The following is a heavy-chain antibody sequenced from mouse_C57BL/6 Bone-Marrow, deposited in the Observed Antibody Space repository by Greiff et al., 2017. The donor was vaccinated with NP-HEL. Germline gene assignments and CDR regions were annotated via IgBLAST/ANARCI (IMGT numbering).Heavy chain of an antibody. Sequence: QVQLQQSGAELARPGASVKLSCKASGYTFTSYGISWVKQRTGQGLEWIGEIYPRSGNTYYNEKFKGKATLTADKSSSTAYMELRSLTSEDSAVYFCARYDGSTLYYFDYWGQGTTLTVSS. CDR3: ARYDGSTLYYFDY. D-gene: IGHD1-1*01. CDR2: IYPRSGNT. V-gene: IGHV1-81*01. CDR1: GYTFTSYG. J-gene: IGHJ2*01.